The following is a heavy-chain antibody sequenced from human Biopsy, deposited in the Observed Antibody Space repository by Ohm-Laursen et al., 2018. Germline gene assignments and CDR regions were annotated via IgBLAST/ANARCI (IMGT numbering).Heavy chain of an antibody. V-gene: IGHV4-34*01. Sequence: PSQTLSLTCAVYGESFSGYYWTWIRQPPGKGLEWIGEINHSGSTDYNPSLKSRVTISVDTSKNQFSLRMSSLTAADTAVYYCARGSLKMDYWGQGTLVTVSS. CDR1: GESFSGYY. J-gene: IGHJ4*02. CDR3: ARGSLKMDY. CDR2: INHSGST. D-gene: IGHD3-9*01.